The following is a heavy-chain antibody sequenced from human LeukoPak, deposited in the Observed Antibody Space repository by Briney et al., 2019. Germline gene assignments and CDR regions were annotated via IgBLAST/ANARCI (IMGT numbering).Heavy chain of an antibody. CDR1: GFGFSYAW. Sequence: GGSLRLSCAASGFGFSYAWMSWVRQAPGKGPEWIGRIKRKRDGETTDYAAPVKGRFTISRDDSKNTLFLQMNSLKTEDTAFYYCTTAPSGYAYMNGWHLDYWGQGALVTVSS. J-gene: IGHJ4*02. V-gene: IGHV3-15*01. CDR3: TTAPSGYAYMNGWHLDY. CDR2: IKRKRDGETT. D-gene: IGHD5-18*01.